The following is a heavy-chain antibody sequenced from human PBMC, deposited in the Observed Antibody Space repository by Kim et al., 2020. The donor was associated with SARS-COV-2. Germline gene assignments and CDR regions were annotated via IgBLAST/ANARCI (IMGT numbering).Heavy chain of an antibody. V-gene: IGHV3-74*01. CDR2: ISSDGSST. J-gene: IGHJ4*02. Sequence: GGSLRLSCAASGFTFSSYWMHWVRQAPGKGPVWVSRISSDGSSTSYADSVKGRFTISRDNAKNTLYLQMNSLRAEDTAVYYCSSLATGYVWGKCDYWGQGTLVTVSS. D-gene: IGHD3-16*01. CDR3: SSLATGYVWGKCDY. CDR1: GFTFSSYW.